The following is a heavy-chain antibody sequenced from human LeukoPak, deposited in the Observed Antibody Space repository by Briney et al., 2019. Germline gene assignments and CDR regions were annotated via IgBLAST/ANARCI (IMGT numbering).Heavy chain of an antibody. J-gene: IGHJ4*02. V-gene: IGHV3-23*01. CDR1: GFTFSSYS. D-gene: IGHD3-16*02. CDR2: ISGSGGST. Sequence: GGSLRLSCAASGFTFSSYSMNWVRQAPGKGLEWVSAISGSGGSTYYADSVKGRFTISRDNSKTTLYLQMNSLRAEDTAVYYCAKSSRLFNYDYVWGSYRPVYFDYWGQGTLVTVSS. CDR3: AKSSRLFNYDYVWGSYRPVYFDY.